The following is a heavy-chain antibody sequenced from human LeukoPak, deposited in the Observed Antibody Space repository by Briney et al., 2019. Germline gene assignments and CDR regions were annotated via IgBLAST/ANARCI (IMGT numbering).Heavy chain of an antibody. CDR3: AKDEYHLPYNYYYYYMDV. Sequence: GGSLRLSCAASGFTFSSYGMHXXXXXXXXXXXXXAFIRHDGTNKYYADSXXXRXTXSRDNSKXTLYLQMNSLRAEDTAVYYCAKDEYHLPYNYYYYYMDVWGRGTTVTVSS. V-gene: IGHV3-30*02. J-gene: IGHJ6*03. CDR1: GFTFSSYG. D-gene: IGHD2-2*01. CDR2: IRHDGTNK.